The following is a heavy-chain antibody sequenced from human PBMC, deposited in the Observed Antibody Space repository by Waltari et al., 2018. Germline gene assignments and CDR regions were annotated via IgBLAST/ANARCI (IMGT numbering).Heavy chain of an antibody. D-gene: IGHD3-9*01. CDR2: IYFSGST. J-gene: IGHJ5*02. CDR3: ARHVSYDILTGYFGWFDP. CDR1: GGSISSSSYY. V-gene: IGHV4-39*01. Sequence: QLQLQESGPGLVKPSETLSLTCTVSGGSISSSSYYWGWIRQPPGKGLEWIGSIYFSGSTYYTPSLKSRVTISVDTSKNQFSLKLSSVTAADTAVYYCARHVSYDILTGYFGWFDPWGQGTLVTVSS.